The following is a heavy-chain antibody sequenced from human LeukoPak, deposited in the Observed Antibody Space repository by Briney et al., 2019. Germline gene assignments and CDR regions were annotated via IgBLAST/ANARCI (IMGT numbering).Heavy chain of an antibody. J-gene: IGHJ4*02. CDR3: AREPCRSSTSCYFDY. Sequence: SVKVSCKASGGTFSSYAISWVRQAAGQGLEWMGGIIPIFGTANYAQKFQGRVTITADESTSTAYMELSSLRSEDTAVYYCAREPCRSSTSCYFDYWGQGTLVTVSS. V-gene: IGHV1-69*13. CDR2: IIPIFGTA. D-gene: IGHD2-2*01. CDR1: GGTFSSYA.